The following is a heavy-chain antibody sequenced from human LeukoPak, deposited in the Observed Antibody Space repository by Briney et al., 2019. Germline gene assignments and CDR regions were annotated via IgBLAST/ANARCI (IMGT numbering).Heavy chain of an antibody. Sequence: GRSLRLSCAASGFTFDDYAMHWVRQAPGKGQEWVSGISWNSGSIGYADSVKGRFTISRDNSKNTLYLQMNSLRAEDTAVYYCARDYRKYSSSLDYWGQGTLVTVSS. V-gene: IGHV3-9*01. J-gene: IGHJ4*02. D-gene: IGHD6-6*01. CDR2: ISWNSGSI. CDR3: ARDYRKYSSSLDY. CDR1: GFTFDDYA.